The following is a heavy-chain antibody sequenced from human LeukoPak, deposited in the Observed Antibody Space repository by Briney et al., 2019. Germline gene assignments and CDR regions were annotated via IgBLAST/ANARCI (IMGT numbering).Heavy chain of an antibody. D-gene: IGHD6-19*01. V-gene: IGHV3-30*18. CDR2: ISYDGSNK. Sequence: GGSLRLSCAASGFTFSSYGMHWVRQAPGKGLEWVAVISYDGSNKYYADSVKGRFTISRDNSKNTLYLQMNSLRAEDTAVYYCAKVDGSGWYRGGYFDYWGQGTLVTVSS. J-gene: IGHJ4*02. CDR3: AKVDGSGWYRGGYFDY. CDR1: GFTFSSYG.